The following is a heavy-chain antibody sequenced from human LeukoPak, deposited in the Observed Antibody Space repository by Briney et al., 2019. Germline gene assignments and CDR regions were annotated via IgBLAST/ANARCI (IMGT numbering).Heavy chain of an antibody. J-gene: IGHJ4*02. CDR3: ARRSPLEWLSEQYYFDY. Sequence: GGSLRLSCAASGFIFSNYGMNWVRQAPGKGLEWVAAISASGSATSYADSVRGRFTISRDNAKNSLSLQMNSLRAEDTAVYYCARRSPLEWLSEQYYFDYWGQGTLVTVSS. CDR2: ISASGSAT. CDR1: GFIFSNYG. D-gene: IGHD3-3*01. V-gene: IGHV3-21*04.